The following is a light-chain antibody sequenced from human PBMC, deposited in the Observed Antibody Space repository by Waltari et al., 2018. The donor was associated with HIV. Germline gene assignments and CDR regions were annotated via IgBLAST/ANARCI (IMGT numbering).Light chain of an antibody. CDR3: QQHYTSPYT. V-gene: IGKV4-1*01. Sequence: DIVMTQSPDSLAVSLGERATINCKSSQSVLNSSSNKNSLAWYQQKSGQPPKLLIYWASTRESGVPARFSGSGSGTDFTLTISSLQAADVAVYYCQQHYTSPYTFGQGTKLEIK. J-gene: IGKJ2*01. CDR1: QSVLNSSSNKNS. CDR2: WAS.